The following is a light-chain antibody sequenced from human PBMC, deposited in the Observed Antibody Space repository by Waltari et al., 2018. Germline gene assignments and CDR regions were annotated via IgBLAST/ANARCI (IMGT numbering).Light chain of an antibody. CDR2: GAS. CDR1: QSVSSN. Sequence: EIVMTQSPATLSVSPGERATLSCRASQSVSSNLAWYQQKPGQAPRLLIFGASTRATGIPARFSGSGSGTEFTLTISSLQSEDFAVYYCQQYNNWPLFGGGNKVEIK. J-gene: IGKJ4*01. CDR3: QQYNNWPL. V-gene: IGKV3-15*01.